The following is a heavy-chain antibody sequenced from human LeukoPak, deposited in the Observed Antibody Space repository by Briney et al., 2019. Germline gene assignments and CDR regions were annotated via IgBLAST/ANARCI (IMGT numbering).Heavy chain of an antibody. V-gene: IGHV4-30-2*01. Sequence: SQTLSLTCAVSGGSISSGGYSWSWIRQPPGKGLEWIGYIYHSGSTYYNPSLKSRVTISVDRSKNQFSLKLSSVTAADTAVYYCARLVNCYGSGSYYKPLGAFDIWGQGTMVTVSS. CDR2: IYHSGST. J-gene: IGHJ3*02. CDR1: GGSISSGGYS. D-gene: IGHD3-10*01. CDR3: ARLVNCYGSGSYYKPLGAFDI.